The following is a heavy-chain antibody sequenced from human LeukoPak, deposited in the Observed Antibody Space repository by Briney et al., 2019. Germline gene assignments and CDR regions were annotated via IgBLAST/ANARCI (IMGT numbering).Heavy chain of an antibody. CDR3: ARASNRNSINFDY. CDR1: GFTFGSYW. CDR2: LNSDGSST. V-gene: IGHV3-74*01. D-gene: IGHD1-7*01. J-gene: IGHJ4*02. Sequence: GGSLRLSCAASGFTFGSYWMHWVRQAPGKGLVWVSCLNSDGSSTSYADSVKGRFTISRDNAETTLHLQMNNLSAEDTAVYYCARASNRNSINFDYWGQGALVTVSS.